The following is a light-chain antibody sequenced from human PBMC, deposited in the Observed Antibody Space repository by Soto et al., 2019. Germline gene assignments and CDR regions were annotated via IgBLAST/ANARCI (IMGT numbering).Light chain of an antibody. CDR3: QKYDSAHWT. J-gene: IGKJ1*01. CDR2: AAS. V-gene: IGKV1-27*01. Sequence: DIQMTQSPSSLSASVRDRVTITCRASQGISNYLAWYQQKPGKVPKLLIYAASTLQSGVPSRFSGSGSGKDFTLTISSLQPEDVATYYCQKYDSAHWTFGQGTKVEIK. CDR1: QGISNY.